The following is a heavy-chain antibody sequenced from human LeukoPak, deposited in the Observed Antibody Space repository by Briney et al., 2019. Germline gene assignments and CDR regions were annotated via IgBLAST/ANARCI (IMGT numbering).Heavy chain of an antibody. D-gene: IGHD1-26*01. CDR1: GFTFSSYA. CDR2: ISYDGSNK. CDR3: AKGVVGAPEPYFDY. J-gene: IGHJ4*02. V-gene: IGHV3-30*04. Sequence: GRSLRLSCAASGFTFSSYAMHWVRQAPGKGLEWVAVISYDGSNKYYADSVKGRFTISRDNSKNTLYLQMNSLRAEDTAVYYCAKGVVGAPEPYFDYWGQGTLVTVSS.